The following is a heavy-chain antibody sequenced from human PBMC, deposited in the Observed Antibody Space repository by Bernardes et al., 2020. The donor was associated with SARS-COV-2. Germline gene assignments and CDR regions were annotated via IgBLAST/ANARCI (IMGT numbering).Heavy chain of an antibody. CDR3: ARGDWAPQVFDY. D-gene: IGHD3-9*01. CDR2: IYYSGST. CDR1: GGSISSYY. J-gene: IGHJ4*02. V-gene: IGHV4-59*08. Sequence: SETLSLTCTVSGGSISSYYWSWIRQPPGKGLEWIGYIYYSGSTNYNPSLKSRVTISVDTSKNQFSLKLSSVTAADTAVYYCARGDWAPQVFDYWGQGTLVTVSS.